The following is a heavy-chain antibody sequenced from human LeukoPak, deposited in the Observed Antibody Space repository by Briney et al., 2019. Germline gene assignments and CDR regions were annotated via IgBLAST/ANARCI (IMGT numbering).Heavy chain of an antibody. CDR3: ARDGSGLTFYWYFDL. V-gene: IGHV1-18*01. Sequence: GASVKVSCKASGYTFTSYGISWVRQAPGQGLEWMGWISAYNGNTNYAQKLQGRVTMTTDTSTSTAYMELRSLRSDDTAVYYCARDGSGLTFYWYFDLWGRGTLVTVSS. CDR1: GYTFTSYG. J-gene: IGHJ2*01. D-gene: IGHD3-10*01. CDR2: ISAYNGNT.